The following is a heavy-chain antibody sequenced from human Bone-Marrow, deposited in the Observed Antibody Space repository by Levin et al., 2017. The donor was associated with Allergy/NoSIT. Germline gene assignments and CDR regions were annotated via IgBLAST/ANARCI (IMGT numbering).Heavy chain of an antibody. V-gene: IGHV4-59*01. CDR3: ARLWGTFSGEPTERLLWFGELSNYYYYGMDV. J-gene: IGHJ6*02. CDR1: GGSISSYY. D-gene: IGHD3-10*01. Sequence: PSETLSLTCTVSGGSISSYYWSWIRQPPGKGLEWIGYIYYSGSTNYNPSLKSRVTISVDTSKNQFSLKLSSVTAADTAVYYCARLWGTFSGEPTERLLWFGELSNYYYYGMDVWGQGTTVTVSS. CDR2: IYYSGST.